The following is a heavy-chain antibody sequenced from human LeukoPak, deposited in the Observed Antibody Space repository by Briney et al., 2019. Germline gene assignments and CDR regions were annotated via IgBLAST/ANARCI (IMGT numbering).Heavy chain of an antibody. CDR2: IYHSGST. V-gene: IGHV4-38-2*01. CDR3: ARSIVVVPAAPEAFDY. CDR1: GYSISSGYY. D-gene: IGHD2-2*01. J-gene: IGHJ4*02. Sequence: SETLSLTCAVSGYSISSGYYWGWIRQPPGKGLEWIGSIYHSGSTYYNPSLKSRVTISVDTSKNQFSLKLSSATAADTAVYHCARSIVVVPAAPEAFDYWGQGTLVTVSS.